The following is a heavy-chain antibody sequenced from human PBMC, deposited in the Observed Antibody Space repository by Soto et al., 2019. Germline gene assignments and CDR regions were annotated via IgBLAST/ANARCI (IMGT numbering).Heavy chain of an antibody. CDR2: ISAYNGNT. D-gene: IGHD3-22*01. Sequence: QVQLVQSGAEVKKPGASVKVSCKASCYTFTSYGISWVRQAPGQGREWMGWISAYNGNTNYAQKLQGRVNMTTDTSTSKAYMELRSLRSDDTAVYYCARTSYYYDSSGYYSDYWGQGTLVTVSS. CDR1: CYTFTSYG. CDR3: ARTSYYYDSSGYYSDY. V-gene: IGHV1-18*01. J-gene: IGHJ4*02.